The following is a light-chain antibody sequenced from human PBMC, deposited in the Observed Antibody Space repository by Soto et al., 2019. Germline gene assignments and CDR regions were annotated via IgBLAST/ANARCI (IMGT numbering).Light chain of an antibody. CDR3: QQSYTTSWT. V-gene: IGKV1-39*01. CDR1: QSISSY. Sequence: DIQMTQSPSSLSASVGDRVTITCRASQSISSYLNWYQQKPGKAPELLIFAASSLQSGVPSRFSGSGSGTDFTLTINSLQPGDFATYYCQQSYTTSWTFGQGTKVEIE. CDR2: AAS. J-gene: IGKJ1*01.